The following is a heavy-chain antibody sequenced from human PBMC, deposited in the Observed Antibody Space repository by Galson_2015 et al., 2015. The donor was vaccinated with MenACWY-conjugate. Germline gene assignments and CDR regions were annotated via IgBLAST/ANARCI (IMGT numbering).Heavy chain of an antibody. J-gene: IGHJ4*02. CDR3: AREVLNICDS. CDR2: TYYTSRWYT. V-gene: IGHV6-1*01. D-gene: IGHD3-9*01. Sequence: CAISGDSVSGPTVAWNWIRQSPSRGLEWLGRTYYTSRWYTNYAMSVTRRIAISPDTSKNQVTLQLNSVTPEDTAVYYCAREVLNICDSWGQGTLVTVSS. CDR1: GDSVSGPTVA.